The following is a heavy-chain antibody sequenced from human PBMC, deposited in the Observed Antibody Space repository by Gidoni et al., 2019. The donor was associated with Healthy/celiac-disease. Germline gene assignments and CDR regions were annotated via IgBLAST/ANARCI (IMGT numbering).Heavy chain of an antibody. CDR3: AKDMGRGSSGYLYYFDY. J-gene: IGHJ4*02. D-gene: IGHD3-22*01. V-gene: IGHV3-9*01. Sequence: WVRQAPGKGLEWVSGISWNSGSIGYADSVKGRFTISRDNAKNSLYLQRNSLRAEDTALYYCAKDMGRGSSGYLYYFDYWGQGTLVTVSS. CDR2: ISWNSGSI.